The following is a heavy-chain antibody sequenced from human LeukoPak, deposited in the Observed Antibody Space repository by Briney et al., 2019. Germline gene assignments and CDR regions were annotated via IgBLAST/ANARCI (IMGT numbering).Heavy chain of an antibody. Sequence: GEPLKISCKASGYSFTTYWIGWVRQMPGKGLEWMEIIFPADSDTRYSPSFQGQVTVSADKSISTAYLQWSSLKASDTAMYYCARWVTADRGKKDAFDVWGQGTMVTVSS. CDR3: ARWVTADRGKKDAFDV. CDR1: GYSFTTYW. D-gene: IGHD2-21*02. CDR2: IFPADSDT. J-gene: IGHJ3*01. V-gene: IGHV5-51*01.